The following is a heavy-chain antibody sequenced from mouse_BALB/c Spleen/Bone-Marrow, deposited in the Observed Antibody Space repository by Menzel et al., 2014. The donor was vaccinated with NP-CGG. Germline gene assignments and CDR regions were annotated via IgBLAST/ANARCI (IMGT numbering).Heavy chain of an antibody. CDR1: GYTFTSYW. J-gene: IGHJ3*01. V-gene: IGHV1-69*02. Sequence: QVQLKDSGAELVRPGASVKPSCKASGYTFTSYWINWVKRRPGQGLEWIGNIYPSDSYTNYNQKFKDKATLTVDKSSSTAYMQLSSPTSEDSAVYYCTRGDYYGSSSFAYWGQGTLVTVSA. CDR3: TRGDYYGSSSFAY. D-gene: IGHD1-1*01. CDR2: IYPSDSYT.